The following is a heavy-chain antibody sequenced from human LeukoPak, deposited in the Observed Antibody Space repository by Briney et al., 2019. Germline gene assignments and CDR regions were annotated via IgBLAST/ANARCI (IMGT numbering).Heavy chain of an antibody. CDR3: AKAPPCSGGSCYFIDY. Sequence: GGSLRLSCAASGFTFSSYGMHWVRQAPGKGLEWVAVISYGGSNKYYADSVKGRFTISRDNSKNTLYLQMNSLRAEDTAVYYCAKAPPCSGGSCYFIDYWGQGTLVTVSS. D-gene: IGHD2-15*01. J-gene: IGHJ4*02. CDR2: ISYGGSNK. CDR1: GFTFSSYG. V-gene: IGHV3-30*18.